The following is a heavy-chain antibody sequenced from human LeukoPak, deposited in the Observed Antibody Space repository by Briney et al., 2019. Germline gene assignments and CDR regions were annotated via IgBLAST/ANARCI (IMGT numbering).Heavy chain of an antibody. CDR1: GDSVSGNSAA. D-gene: IGHD5-12*01. Sequence: PSQTLSLTCAISGDSVSGNSAAWNWIRQSPSRGLEWLGRTYYRSKWSSDFAISVKSRITINPDTSKNQFSLHLNSVTPEDTAVYYCARGDIALDYWGQGTLVTVSS. J-gene: IGHJ4*02. V-gene: IGHV6-1*01. CDR3: ARGDIALDY. CDR2: TYYRSKWSS.